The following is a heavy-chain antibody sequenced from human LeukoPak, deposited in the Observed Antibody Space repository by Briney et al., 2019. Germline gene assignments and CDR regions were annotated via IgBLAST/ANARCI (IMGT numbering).Heavy chain of an antibody. CDR3: ARLGYYYGSGRVYGMDV. CDR2: IYPGDSDT. Sequence: GEPLKISCKGSGYSFTSYWIGWVRQTPGKGLEWMGIIYPGDSDTRYSPSFRGQVTISADKSISTAYLQWSSLKASDTAMYYCARLGYYYGSGRVYGMDVWGQGTTVTVSS. CDR1: GYSFTSYW. V-gene: IGHV5-51*01. J-gene: IGHJ6*02. D-gene: IGHD3-10*01.